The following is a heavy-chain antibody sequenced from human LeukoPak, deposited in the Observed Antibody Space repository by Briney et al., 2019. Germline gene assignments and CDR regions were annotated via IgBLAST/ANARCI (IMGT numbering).Heavy chain of an antibody. J-gene: IGHJ6*03. CDR1: GYTFTSYA. CDR3: ARGIAARDYYYYYMDV. D-gene: IGHD6-6*01. CDR2: INTNAGNP. V-gene: IGHV7-4-1*02. Sequence: GASVKVSFKASGYTFTSYAMNWVRQAPGQGLEWMGWINTNAGNPTYAQGFTGRFVFSLDTSVSTAYLQISSLKAEDTAVYYCARGIAARDYYYYYMDVWGKGTTVTVSS.